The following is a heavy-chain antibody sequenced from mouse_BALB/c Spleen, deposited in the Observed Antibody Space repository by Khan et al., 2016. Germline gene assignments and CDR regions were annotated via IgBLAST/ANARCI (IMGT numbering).Heavy chain of an antibody. D-gene: IGHD2-2*01. J-gene: IGHJ2*01. CDR1: GYTFTNYW. CDR2: FYPGDGDT. Sequence: QVQLQQSGAELARPGASVKLSCKVSGYTFTNYWMQWVKQRPGQGLEWIGAFYPGDGDTRYTQKFKGKATLTADESYSTAFMQLSSLASEDSSVNYYARLNGYYGDYWGQGTTLTVSS. V-gene: IGHV1-87*01. CDR3: ARLNGYYGDY.